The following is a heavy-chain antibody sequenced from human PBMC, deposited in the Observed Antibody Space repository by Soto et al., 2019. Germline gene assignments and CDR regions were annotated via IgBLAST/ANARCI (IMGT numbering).Heavy chain of an antibody. V-gene: IGHV5-10-1*01. CDR3: ARQIYDSDTGPNFQYYFDS. CDR1: GYSFAGYW. J-gene: IGHJ4*02. Sequence: GESLKISCKGSGYSFAGYWITWVRQKPGKGLEWMGRIDPSDSQTYYSPSFRGHVTIPATKSITTVFLQWSSLRAPDTAMYYCARQIYDSDTGPNFQYYFDSWGQGTPVTVSS. D-gene: IGHD3-22*01. CDR2: IDPSDSQT.